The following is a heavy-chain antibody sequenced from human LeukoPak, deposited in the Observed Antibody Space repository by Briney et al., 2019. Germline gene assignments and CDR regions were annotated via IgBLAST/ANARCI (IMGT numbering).Heavy chain of an antibody. J-gene: IGHJ3*02. CDR2: ISSSSSSI. V-gene: IGHV3-48*04. Sequence: GGSLRLSCAASRFIFSSYVMNWVRQAPGKGLEWVSYISSSSSSIYYAGSVKGRFTISRDNAKNSLYLQMNSLGAEDTAVYYCARETYAGFDIWGQGTMVTVSS. CDR3: ARETYAGFDI. D-gene: IGHD6-13*01. CDR1: RFIFSSYV.